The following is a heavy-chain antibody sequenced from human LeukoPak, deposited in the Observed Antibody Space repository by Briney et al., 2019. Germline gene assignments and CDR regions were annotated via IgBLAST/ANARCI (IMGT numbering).Heavy chain of an antibody. V-gene: IGHV1-69*05. CDR3: ARDSLYGSGARTPDY. D-gene: IGHD3-10*01. CDR2: IIPIFGTA. Sequence: RASVKVSCKASGGTFSSYAISWVRQAPGQGLEWMGRIIPIFGTANYAQKFQGRVTITTDESTSTAYMELSSLRSEDTAVYYCARDSLYGSGARTPDYWGQGTLGTVSS. J-gene: IGHJ4*02. CDR1: GGTFSSYA.